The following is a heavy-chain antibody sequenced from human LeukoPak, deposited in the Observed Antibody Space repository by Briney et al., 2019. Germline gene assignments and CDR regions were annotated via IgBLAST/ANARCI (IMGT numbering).Heavy chain of an antibody. V-gene: IGHV1-69*13. CDR2: IIPIFGTA. CDR3: ARELCSSTSCYFDY. CDR1: GGTFSSYA. J-gene: IGHJ4*02. D-gene: IGHD2-2*01. Sequence: ASVKVSCKASGGTFSSYAISWVRQAPGQGLEWMGGIIPIFGTANYAQKFQGRVTITADESTSTAYMELSSLRSEDTAVYYCARELCSSTSCYFDYWGQGTLVTVSS.